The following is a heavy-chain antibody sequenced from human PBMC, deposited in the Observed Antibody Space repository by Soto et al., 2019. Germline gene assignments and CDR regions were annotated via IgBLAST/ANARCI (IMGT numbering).Heavy chain of an antibody. J-gene: IGHJ4*02. D-gene: IGHD5-18*01. V-gene: IGHV1-69*13. Sequence: ASVKVSCKASGGTFSSYAISWVRQAPGQGLEWMGGIIPIFGTANYAQKFQGRVTITADESTSTAYMELSSLRSEDTAVYYCARGRTQLWLLFYWGQGTLVTVSS. CDR2: IIPIFGTA. CDR3: ARGRTQLWLLFY. CDR1: GGTFSSYA.